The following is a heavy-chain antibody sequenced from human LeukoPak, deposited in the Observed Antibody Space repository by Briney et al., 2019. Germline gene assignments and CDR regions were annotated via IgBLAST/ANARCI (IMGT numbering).Heavy chain of an antibody. J-gene: IGHJ4*02. CDR3: ARVQAADDY. CDR2: IKQDGSEK. Sequence: GGSLKLSCAASGFTFSSYWMSWVRQAPGKGLEWVANIKQDGSEKYYVDSVKGRFTISRDNAKNSLYLQMNSLRAEDTAVYCCARVQAADDYWGQGPLVTVSA. V-gene: IGHV3-7*01. D-gene: IGHD6-13*01. CDR1: GFTFSSYW.